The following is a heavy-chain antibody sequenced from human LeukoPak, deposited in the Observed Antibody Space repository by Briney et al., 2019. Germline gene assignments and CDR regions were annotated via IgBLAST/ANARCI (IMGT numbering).Heavy chain of an antibody. CDR1: GGTFSSYA. CDR3: ARDEWLLDAFDI. D-gene: IGHD6-19*01. Sequence: SVKVSCKASGGTFSSYAISWVRQAPGQGLEWMGGIIPIFGTANYAQKFQGRVTITADESTSTAYMELSSLRSEDTAVYYCARDEWLLDAFDIWGQGTMVTVSS. CDR2: IIPIFGTA. V-gene: IGHV1-69*01. J-gene: IGHJ3*02.